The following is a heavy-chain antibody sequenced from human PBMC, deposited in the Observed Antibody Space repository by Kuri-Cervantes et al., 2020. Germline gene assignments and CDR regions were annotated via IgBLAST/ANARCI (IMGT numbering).Heavy chain of an antibody. V-gene: IGHV3-30-3*01. D-gene: IGHD3-22*01. J-gene: IGHJ4*02. CDR2: ISYDGSNK. CDR1: GFTFSSYA. Sequence: GESLKISCAASGFTFSSYAMHWVRQAPGKGLEWVAVISYDGSNKYYADSVKGRFTISRDNSKNTLYLQMNSLRAEDTAVYYCAREESVNYYDGSGFDYWGQGTLVTVSS. CDR3: AREESVNYYDGSGFDY.